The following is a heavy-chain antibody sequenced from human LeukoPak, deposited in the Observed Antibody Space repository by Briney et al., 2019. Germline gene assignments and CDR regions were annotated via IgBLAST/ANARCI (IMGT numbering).Heavy chain of an antibody. J-gene: IGHJ4*02. CDR2: IYTSGST. D-gene: IGHD3-10*01. CDR1: GGSISSYY. V-gene: IGHV4-4*07. CDR3: ATSSPDSWYYYGSGSGYFDY. Sequence: SETLSLTCTVSGGSISSYYWSWIRQPAGKGLEWIGRIYTSGSTNYNPSLKSRVTMSVDTSKNQFSLKLSSVTAADTAVYYCATSSPDSWYYYGSGSGYFDYWGQGTLVTVSS.